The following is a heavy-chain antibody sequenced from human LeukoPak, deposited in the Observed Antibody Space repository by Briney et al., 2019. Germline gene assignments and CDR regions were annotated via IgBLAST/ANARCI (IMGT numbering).Heavy chain of an antibody. J-gene: IGHJ6*03. CDR2: INPNSGGT. Sequence: ASVKVSCKASGYTFTGYYMHWVRQAPGQGLEWMGWINPNSGGTNYAQKFQGRVTMTRDTSISTAYMELSRLRSDDTAVYYCARDRIQLWLSYYYYYMDVWGKGTTVTISS. CDR3: ARDRIQLWLSYYYYYMDV. V-gene: IGHV1-2*02. CDR1: GYTFTGYY. D-gene: IGHD5-18*01.